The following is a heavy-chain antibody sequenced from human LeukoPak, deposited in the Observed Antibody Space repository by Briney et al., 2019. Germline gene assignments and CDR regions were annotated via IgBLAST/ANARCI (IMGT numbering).Heavy chain of an antibody. CDR3: ARVAPTYYYDPYYFDY. CDR2: IYHSGST. CDR1: GGSISSGGYS. D-gene: IGHD3-22*01. J-gene: IGHJ4*02. Sequence: SQTLSLTCAVSGGSISSGGYSWSWIRQPPGEGLEWIGYIYHSGSTYYNPSLKSRVTISVDRSKNQFSLKLSSVTAADTAVYYCARVAPTYYYDPYYFDYWGQGTLVTVSS. V-gene: IGHV4-30-2*01.